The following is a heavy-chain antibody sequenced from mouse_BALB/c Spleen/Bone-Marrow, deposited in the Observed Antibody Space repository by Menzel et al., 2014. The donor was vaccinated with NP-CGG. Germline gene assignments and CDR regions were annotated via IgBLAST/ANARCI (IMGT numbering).Heavy chain of an antibody. CDR1: GYTFTSYW. CDR2: INPNTGYP. D-gene: IGHD1-1*02. J-gene: IGHJ2*01. V-gene: IGHV1-7*01. CDR3: ARRFTTVVTTGDY. Sequence: QVQLQQPGAELAKPGASVKMSCKASGYTFTSYWMHWVKQRPGQGLEWIGYINPNTGYPEYNQKFKDKATLTADKSSNTTYMQLSSLTSEDSAVYYCARRFTTVVTTGDYWGQGTTLTASS.